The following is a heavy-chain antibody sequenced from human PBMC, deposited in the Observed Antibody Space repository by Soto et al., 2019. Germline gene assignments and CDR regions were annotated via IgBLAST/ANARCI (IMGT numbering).Heavy chain of an antibody. J-gene: IGHJ5*02. CDR1: GFTFSSYG. Sequence: PGGSLRLCCAASGFTFSSYGMHWVRQAPGKGLEWVAVISYDGSNKYYADSVKGRFTISRDNSKNTLYLQMNSLRAEDTAVYHCARGPRGDWKYGSSTSCLDPWGQGTLVTVSS. D-gene: IGHD2-2*01. V-gene: IGHV3-30*03. CDR2: ISYDGSNK. CDR3: ARGPRGDWKYGSSTSCLDP.